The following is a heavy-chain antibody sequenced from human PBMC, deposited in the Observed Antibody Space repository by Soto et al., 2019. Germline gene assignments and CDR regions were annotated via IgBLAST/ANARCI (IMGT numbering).Heavy chain of an antibody. CDR2: ISSSGSTI. D-gene: IGHD3-3*02. CDR3: ARSPFLECN. J-gene: IGHJ4*02. CDR1: GFTFSAYE. V-gene: IGHV3-48*03. Sequence: HPGGSLRLSCAASGFTFSAYEINWVRQAPGKGLEWVSYISSSGSTIYYADSVKGRFTISRDNAKNSLFLQMNSLRVEDTAFYYCARSPFLECNWAQGTLVTVSS.